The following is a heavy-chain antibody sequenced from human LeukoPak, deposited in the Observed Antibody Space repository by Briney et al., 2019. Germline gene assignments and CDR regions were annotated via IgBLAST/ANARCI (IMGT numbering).Heavy chain of an antibody. Sequence: SETLSLTCAVYGGSFSGYYWSWIRQPPGKGLEWIGEINHSGSTNYNPSLKSRVTISVDTSKNQFSLKLSSVTAADTAVYYCARGKGIAAAGTLWSAHGSDYWGQGTLVTVSS. CDR2: INHSGST. CDR3: ARGKGIAAAGTLWSAHGSDY. J-gene: IGHJ4*02. D-gene: IGHD6-13*01. CDR1: GGSFSGYY. V-gene: IGHV4-34*01.